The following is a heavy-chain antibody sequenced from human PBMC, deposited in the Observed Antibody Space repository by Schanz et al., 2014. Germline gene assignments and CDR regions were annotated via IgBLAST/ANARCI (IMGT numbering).Heavy chain of an antibody. J-gene: IGHJ2*01. CDR3: ARDTTWRLDL. D-gene: IGHD1-1*01. V-gene: IGHV4-61*02. CDR1: GGSIRSGTYY. CDR2: VFPNGIT. Sequence: QVQLQESGPGLVKPSQTLSLTCTVSGGSIRSGTYYWSWIRQPAGKALEWVGRVFPNGITNYNPSLKSRVPISLDPSKTHFSLTLPSLTAADTAVYYCARDTTWRLDLWGRGTLVTVSS.